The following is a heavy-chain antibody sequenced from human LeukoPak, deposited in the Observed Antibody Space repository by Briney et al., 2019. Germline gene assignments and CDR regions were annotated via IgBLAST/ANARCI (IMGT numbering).Heavy chain of an antibody. Sequence: PSETLSLTCAVYGGSFSGYYWSWIRQPSGKGLEWIGEINHSGSTNYNPSLKSRVTISVDTSKNQFSLKLSSVTAADTAVYYCARNGGDYYDSSGYYFVFDYWGQGTLVTVSS. D-gene: IGHD3-22*01. CDR3: ARNGGDYYDSSGYYFVFDY. V-gene: IGHV4-34*01. CDR2: INHSGST. CDR1: GGSFSGYY. J-gene: IGHJ4*02.